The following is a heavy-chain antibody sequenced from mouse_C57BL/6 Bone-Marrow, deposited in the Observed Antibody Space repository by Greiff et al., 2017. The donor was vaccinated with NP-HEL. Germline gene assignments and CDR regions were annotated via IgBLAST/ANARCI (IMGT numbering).Heavy chain of an antibody. CDR2: INPYNGGT. V-gene: IGHV1-19*01. CDR3: AREGLGRKDYYAMDY. CDR1: GYTFTDYY. J-gene: IGHJ4*01. D-gene: IGHD4-1*01. Sequence: VQLQQSGPVLVKPGASVKMSCKASGYTFTDYYMNWVKQSHGKSLEWIGVINPYNGGTSYNQKFKGKATLTVDKSSSTAYMELNSRTSEDSAVYYCAREGLGRKDYYAMDYWGQGTSVTVSS.